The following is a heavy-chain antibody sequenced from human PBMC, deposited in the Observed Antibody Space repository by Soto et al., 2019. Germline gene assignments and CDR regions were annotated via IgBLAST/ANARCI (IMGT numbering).Heavy chain of an antibody. CDR2: TKYRSKWYT. CDR3: AREPSSTWTYCFDF. CDR1: GDSVSSNIAA. J-gene: IGHJ4*02. Sequence: PSQTLSLTCAISGDSVSSNIAAWNWVRQSPSRGLEWLGRTKYRSKWYTDYATSVKSRISINPDTSKNQVSLQLNSVTPEDTAVYYCAREPSSTWTYCFDFWVQGILITVSS. V-gene: IGHV6-1*01. D-gene: IGHD6-13*01.